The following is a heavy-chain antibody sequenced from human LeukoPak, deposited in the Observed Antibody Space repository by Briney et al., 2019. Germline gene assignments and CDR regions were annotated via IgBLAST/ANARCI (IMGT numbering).Heavy chain of an antibody. CDR2: IIPIFGTA. Sequence: ASVKVSCKASGGTFSSYAISWVRQAPGQGLEWMGGIIPIFGTANYAQKFQGRVTITADESTSTAYMELSSLRSEDTAVYYCARGQPTTGYYYYMGVWGKGTTVTISS. CDR1: GGTFSSYA. CDR3: ARGQPTTGYYYYMGV. J-gene: IGHJ6*03. D-gene: IGHD1-1*01. V-gene: IGHV1-69*01.